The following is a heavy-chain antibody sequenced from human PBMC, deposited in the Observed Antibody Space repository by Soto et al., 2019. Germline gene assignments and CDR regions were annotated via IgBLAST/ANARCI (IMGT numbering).Heavy chain of an antibody. CDR2: INADNGNT. D-gene: IGHD2-2*01. V-gene: IGHV1-24*01. CDR3: ARRSSTRSIYNWFDP. CDR1: GYTLTELS. Sequence: GASVKVSCKVSGYTLTELSMHWVRQAPGKGLEWMGGINADNGNTIYAQKLQGRVTMTTDTSTSTAYMELRSLRSDDTAVYYCARRSSTRSIYNWFDPWGQGTLVTVSS. J-gene: IGHJ5*02.